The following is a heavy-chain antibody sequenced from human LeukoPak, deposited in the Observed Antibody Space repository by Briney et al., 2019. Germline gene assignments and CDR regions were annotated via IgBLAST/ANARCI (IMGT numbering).Heavy chain of an antibody. D-gene: IGHD6-19*01. CDR3: ARAGIAVAGTD. CDR1: GYTFTSYG. V-gene: IGHV1-18*01. J-gene: IGHJ4*02. CDR2: ISAYNGNT. Sequence: ASVKVSCKASGYTFTSYGISWVRQAPGQGLEWMGWISAYNGNTNYAQKFQGRVTMTRDTSISTAYMELSRLRSDDTAVYYCARAGIAVAGTDWGQGTLVTVSS.